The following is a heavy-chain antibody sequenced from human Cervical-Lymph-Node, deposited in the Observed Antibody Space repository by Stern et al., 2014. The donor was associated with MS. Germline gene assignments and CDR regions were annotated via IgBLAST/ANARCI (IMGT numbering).Heavy chain of an antibody. CDR1: GGSISSSSYY. CDR2: IYYRGST. Sequence: QLQLQESGPGLVKPSETLSLTCTVSGGSISSSSYYWGWIRQPPGKGLEWIGSIYYRGSTYYNPSPKGGVSISVDPFKTHFSLKLSSVTDADTAVYYCARHQMTVAATVGFFDYWGQGTLVTVSS. CDR3: ARHQMTVAATVGFFDY. D-gene: IGHD6-19*01. J-gene: IGHJ4*02. V-gene: IGHV4-39*01.